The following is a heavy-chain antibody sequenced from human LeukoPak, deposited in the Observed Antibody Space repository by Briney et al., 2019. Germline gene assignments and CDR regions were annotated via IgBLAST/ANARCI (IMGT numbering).Heavy chain of an antibody. CDR2: IKKDGSEN. D-gene: IGHD5/OR15-5a*01. CDR3: ARKGVSHDAFDI. J-gene: IGHJ3*02. V-gene: IGHV3-7*01. Sequence: PGGSLRLSCAASGFTFSNHWMSWFRQAPGKGLEWVASIKKDGSENHHVDSVKGRFTISRDNAKNSLFLQMNSLRAEDTVIYYCARKGVSHDAFDIWGQGTLVTVSS. CDR1: GFTFSNHW.